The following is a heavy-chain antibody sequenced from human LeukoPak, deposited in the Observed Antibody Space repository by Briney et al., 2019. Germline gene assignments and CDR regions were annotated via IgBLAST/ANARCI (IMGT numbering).Heavy chain of an antibody. CDR2: ISGSGAVT. CDR3: AKDIIGHSSSLS. J-gene: IGHJ4*02. V-gene: IGHV3-23*01. CDR1: GFIFSSFA. D-gene: IGHD6-6*01. Sequence: GGSLRLSCNGSGFIFSSFAMNWVRQAPGKGLEWVSGISGSGAVTYYADSVKGRFTISRDNSKNTLYLEMKSLRAEDTAVYFCAKDIIGHSSSLSRGQGTLVTVSS.